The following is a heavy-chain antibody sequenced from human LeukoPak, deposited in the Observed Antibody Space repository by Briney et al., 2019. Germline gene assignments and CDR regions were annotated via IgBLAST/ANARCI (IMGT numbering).Heavy chain of an antibody. Sequence: SQTLSLTCTVSGGSVGSDNSYWNWIRQPAGKGLEWIGRIYADGSSTYNRSLKSRVTILVDTSKNHFSLSLSSMTAADTAVYYCARGYYYRTWGLGTLVTVSS. D-gene: IGHD3-10*01. CDR1: GGSVGSDNSY. V-gene: IGHV4-61*02. CDR2: IYADGSS. CDR3: ARGYYYRT. J-gene: IGHJ4*02.